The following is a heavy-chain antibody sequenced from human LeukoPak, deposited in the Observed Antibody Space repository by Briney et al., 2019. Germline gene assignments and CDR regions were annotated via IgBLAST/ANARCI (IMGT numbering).Heavy chain of an antibody. D-gene: IGHD3-22*01. CDR2: IIPIFGTA. CDR3: ARDGWYYYDSSGYYY. CDR1: GSTFSSYA. V-gene: IGHV1-69*05. J-gene: IGHJ4*02. Sequence: EASVKVSCKASGSTFSSYAISWVRQAPGQGLEWMGGIIPIFGTANYAQKFQGRVTITTDESTSTAYMELSSLRSEDTAVYYCARDGWYYYDSSGYYYWGQGTLVTVSS.